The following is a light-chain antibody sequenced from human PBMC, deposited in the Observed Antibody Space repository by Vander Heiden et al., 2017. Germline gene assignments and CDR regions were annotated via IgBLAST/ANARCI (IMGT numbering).Light chain of an antibody. CDR3: YSTDISGDHRV. J-gene: IGLJ3*02. V-gene: IGLV3-10*01. CDR1: ALPRKY. CDR2: EDN. Sequence: SYELTQPPSVSVSPGQTARITCPGDALPRKYAYWYQQKSGQAPVVVIFEDNKRPSGIPERFSGSSSGTMATLTISGAQVDDEGDYYCYSTDISGDHRVFGGGTKLTVL.